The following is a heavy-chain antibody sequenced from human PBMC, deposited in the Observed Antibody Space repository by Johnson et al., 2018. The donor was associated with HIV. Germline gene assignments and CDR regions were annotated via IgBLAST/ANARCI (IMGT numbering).Heavy chain of an antibody. CDR3: ARVSTMIVVARNDAFDI. CDR1: GFTFDDYG. D-gene: IGHD3-22*01. V-gene: IGHV3-20*04. J-gene: IGHJ3*02. Sequence: VQLVESGGGVVRPGGSLRLSCATSGFTFDDYGMSWVRQAPGKGLEWVSGINWNGGSTGYADSVMGRFTISRDNANNSLYLQMNSLRAEDTALYYCARVSTMIVVARNDAFDIWGQGTMVTVSS. CDR2: INWNGGST.